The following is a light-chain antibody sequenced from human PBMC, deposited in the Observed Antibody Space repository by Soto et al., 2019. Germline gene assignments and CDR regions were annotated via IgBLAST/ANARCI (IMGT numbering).Light chain of an antibody. V-gene: IGKV3-15*01. J-gene: IGKJ1*01. Sequence: EIVMTQSPATLSVSPGERATLSCRASQSVSSNLAWYQQKPGQAPRLLIYDASTRATGSPARFSCSGSGTEFTLTISSRRSEDFAVYYCQQYNNWPAWTFGQGTKVEIK. CDR1: QSVSSN. CDR2: DAS. CDR3: QQYNNWPAWT.